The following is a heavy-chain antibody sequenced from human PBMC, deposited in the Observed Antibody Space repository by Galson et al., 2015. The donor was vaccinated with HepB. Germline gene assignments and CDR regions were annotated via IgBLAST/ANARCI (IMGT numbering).Heavy chain of an antibody. CDR1: GFTFSSYS. V-gene: IGHV3-21*06. CDR3: ARLDLTTFAFDI. D-gene: IGHD4-11*01. CDR2: ISSSDSYK. J-gene: IGHJ3*02. Sequence: SLRLSCAASGFTFSSYSMNWVRQAPGKGLEWVSSISSSDSYKYYADSVKGRFTISRDNAKSSLYLQMNSLRAEDTAVYYCARLDLTTFAFDIWGQGTMVTVSS.